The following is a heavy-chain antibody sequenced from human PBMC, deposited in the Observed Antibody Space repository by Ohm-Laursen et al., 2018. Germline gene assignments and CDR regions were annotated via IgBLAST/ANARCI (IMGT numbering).Heavy chain of an antibody. V-gene: IGHV3-23*01. CDR1: GFTFSNYA. CDR3: AKGVGYDSSGYVAFDI. Sequence: SLRLSCAASGFTFSNYAMSWVRQAPGEGLEWVSAISTGGITTFYADSVKGRFTISRDNSMNTLYLQMDSLRAEDTALFYCAKGVGYDSSGYVAFDIWGQGTMVTVSS. D-gene: IGHD3-22*01. J-gene: IGHJ3*02. CDR2: ISTGGITT.